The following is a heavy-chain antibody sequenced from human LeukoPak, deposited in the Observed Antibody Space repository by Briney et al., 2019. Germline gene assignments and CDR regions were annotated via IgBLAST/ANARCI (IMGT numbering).Heavy chain of an antibody. J-gene: IGHJ4*02. V-gene: IGHV1-46*01. D-gene: IGHD6-13*01. Sequence: ASVKVSCKASGYTFTSYYMHWVRQAPGQGLEWMGIINPSGGSTSYAQKFQGRVTMTRDMSASTVYMELSSLRSEDTAVYYCAIYLAAAAPSGSLWGQGTLVTVSS. CDR3: AIYLAAAAPSGSL. CDR1: GYTFTSYY. CDR2: INPSGGST.